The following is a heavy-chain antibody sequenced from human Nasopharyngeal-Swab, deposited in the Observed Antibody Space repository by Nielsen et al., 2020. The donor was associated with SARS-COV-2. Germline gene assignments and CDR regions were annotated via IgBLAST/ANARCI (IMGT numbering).Heavy chain of an antibody. CDR1: GFTFSNAW. CDR2: IKSKTDGGTT. Sequence: GGSLRLSCAASGFTFSNAWMSWVRQAPGKGLEWVGRIKSKTDGGTTDYAAPVKGRFTISRDDSKNTLYLQMNSLKTEDTAVYYCTIIPLDILTGYYQYYFDYWGQGTLVTVSS. J-gene: IGHJ4*02. CDR3: TIIPLDILTGYYQYYFDY. V-gene: IGHV3-15*01. D-gene: IGHD3-9*01.